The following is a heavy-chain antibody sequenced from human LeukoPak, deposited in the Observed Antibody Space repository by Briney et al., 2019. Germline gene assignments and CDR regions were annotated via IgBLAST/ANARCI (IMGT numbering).Heavy chain of an antibody. Sequence: PGGSLRLSCAASGFXFSDHYMDWVRQAPGKGREWIGGIRNKANTYTTEYAASVKVRFTISRDDSKNSLYLQMNSLKTEDTAVYYCARGQTGIAAQPFDIWGQGTRVTVSS. J-gene: IGHJ3*02. CDR3: ARGQTGIAAQPFDI. CDR1: GFXFSDHY. CDR2: IRNKANTYTT. D-gene: IGHD6-13*01. V-gene: IGHV3-72*01.